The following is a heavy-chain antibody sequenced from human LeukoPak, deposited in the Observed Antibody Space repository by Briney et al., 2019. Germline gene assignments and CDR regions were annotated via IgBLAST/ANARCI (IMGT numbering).Heavy chain of an antibody. D-gene: IGHD2-15*01. V-gene: IGHV4-39*07. CDR3: ARGDRAGSYYYGMDV. CDR1: GGSISSSSYY. J-gene: IGHJ6*02. Sequence: SETLSLTCTVSGGSISSSSYYWGWIRQPPGKGLEWIGSIYYSGSTYYNPSLKSRVTISVDTSKNQFSLKLSSVTAADTAVYYCARGDRAGSYYYGMDVWGQGTTVTVSS. CDR2: IYYSGST.